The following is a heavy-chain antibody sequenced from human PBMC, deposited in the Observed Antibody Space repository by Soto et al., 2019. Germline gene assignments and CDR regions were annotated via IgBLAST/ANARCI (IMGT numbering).Heavy chain of an antibody. D-gene: IGHD1-26*01. CDR3: ARVVVGSRLSLDY. CDR1: GGTFSSYT. J-gene: IGHJ4*02. CDR2: ISPIFGTP. V-gene: IGHV1-69*01. Sequence: QVQLVQSGAEVKRPGSSVKVSCKASGGTFSSYTISWVRQAPGQGLEWMAGISPIFGTPIYAQKFQDRVTITADDSTMTAYMEMNRLTSEDTAVYYCARVVVGSRLSLDYWGQGTLVTISS.